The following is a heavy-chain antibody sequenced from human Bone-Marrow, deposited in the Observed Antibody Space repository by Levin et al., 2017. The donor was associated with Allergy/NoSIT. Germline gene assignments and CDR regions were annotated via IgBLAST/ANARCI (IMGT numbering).Heavy chain of an antibody. CDR1: DASITDTYY. V-gene: IGHV4-38-2*01. D-gene: IGHD5-12*01. CDR3: SRGGGYDGGAWKEGFDY. J-gene: IGHJ4*02. CDR2: IHHSGTT. Sequence: SETLSLTCAVSDASITDTYYWAWIRQPPGKGLDWIGSIHHSGTTYYNPSLKSRVTMSVDTSKSQFSLKLTSVTAADTAGYYLSRGGGYDGGAWKEGFDYWGQGTLVAVPP.